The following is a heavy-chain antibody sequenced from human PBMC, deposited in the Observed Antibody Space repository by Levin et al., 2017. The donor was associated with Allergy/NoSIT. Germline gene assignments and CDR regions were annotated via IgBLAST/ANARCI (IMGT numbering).Heavy chain of an antibody. J-gene: IGHJ6*02. CDR2: MNPNSGNT. CDR1: GSTFTNYD. V-gene: IGHV1-8*01. D-gene: IGHD1-26*01. Sequence: GGSLRLSCKASGSTFTNYDINWVRQATGQGLEWMGWMNPNSGNTGYAQKFQGRVTLTRTSSISTAYMELSSLTSEDTAVYYCATQKWERLRSYSYYGMDVWGQGTTVTVSS. CDR3: ATQKWERLRSYSYYGMDV.